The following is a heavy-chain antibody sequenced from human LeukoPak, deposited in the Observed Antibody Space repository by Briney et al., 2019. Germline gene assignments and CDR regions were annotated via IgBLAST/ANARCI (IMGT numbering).Heavy chain of an antibody. V-gene: IGHV3-7*01. CDR1: GFTFSTYW. D-gene: IGHD3-3*01. CDR3: ARRSMVGLSGIFGEVSQGFFDR. J-gene: IGHJ5*02. CDR2: IKQDGSET. Sequence: GGSLRLSCAASGFTFSTYWMSWVRQAPGKGLEWVANIKQDGSETYYVDSVKGRFTISRDNAKNALYLQMNSLRVEDTAVYYCARRSMVGLSGIFGEVSQGFFDRWGQGALVTVSS.